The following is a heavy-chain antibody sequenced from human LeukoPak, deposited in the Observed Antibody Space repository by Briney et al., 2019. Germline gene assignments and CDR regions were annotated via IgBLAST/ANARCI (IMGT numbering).Heavy chain of an antibody. Sequence: ETLSLTCTVSGGSISSYYWSWVRQAPGKGLEWVSGINWNGGSTGYADSVKGRFTISRDNAKNSLYLQMNSLRAEETTLYYCARREYYYDSSGRGSNDAFDIWGQGTMVTVSS. CDR3: ARREYYYDSSGRGSNDAFDI. J-gene: IGHJ3*02. CDR1: GGSISSYY. V-gene: IGHV3-20*04. CDR2: INWNGGST. D-gene: IGHD3-22*01.